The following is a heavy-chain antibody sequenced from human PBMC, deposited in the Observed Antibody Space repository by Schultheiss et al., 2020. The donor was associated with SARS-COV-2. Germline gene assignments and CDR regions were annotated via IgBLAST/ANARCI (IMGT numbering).Heavy chain of an antibody. Sequence: GGSLRLSCAASGFTFSSYAMSWVRQAPGKGLEWVSAISGSGGSTYYADSVKGRFTISRDNAKNSLYLQMNSLRAEDTAVYYCARDRSSTYYVMDVWGQGTTVTVSS. J-gene: IGHJ6*02. CDR3: ARDRSSTYYVMDV. V-gene: IGHV3-23*01. D-gene: IGHD2-2*01. CDR1: GFTFSSYA. CDR2: ISGSGGST.